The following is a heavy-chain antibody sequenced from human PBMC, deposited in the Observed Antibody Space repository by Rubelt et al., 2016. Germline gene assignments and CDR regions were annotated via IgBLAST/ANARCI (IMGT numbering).Heavy chain of an antibody. CDR3: ARHTGIAVAGPIDY. CDR2: IYYSGST. J-gene: IGHJ4*02. V-gene: IGHV4-59*08. D-gene: IGHD6-19*01. Sequence: QVQLQESGPGLVKPSETLSLTRTVSGGSISSYYWSWLRQPPGKGLEWIGYIYYSGSTNYNPSLKSRVTISVDTSKNQFSLKLSSVTAADTAVYYCARHTGIAVAGPIDYWGQGTLVTVSS. CDR1: GGSISSYY.